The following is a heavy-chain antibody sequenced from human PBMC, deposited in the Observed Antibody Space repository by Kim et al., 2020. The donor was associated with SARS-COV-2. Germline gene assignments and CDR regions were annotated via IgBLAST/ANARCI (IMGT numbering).Heavy chain of an antibody. J-gene: IGHJ4*02. D-gene: IGHD3-3*01. CDR1: GFTFSSYA. Sequence: GGSLRLSCAASGFTFSSYAMHWVRQAPGKGLEWVAVISYDGSNKYYADSVKGRFTISRDNSKNTLYLQMNSLRAEDTAVYYCARGGGTIFGVALAPVDYWGQGTLVTVSS. CDR3: ARGGGTIFGVALAPVDY. V-gene: IGHV3-30*04. CDR2: ISYDGSNK.